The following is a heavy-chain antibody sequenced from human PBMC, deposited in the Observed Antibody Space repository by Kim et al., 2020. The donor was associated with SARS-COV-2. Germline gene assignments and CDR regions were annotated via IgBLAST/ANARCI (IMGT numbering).Heavy chain of an antibody. V-gene: IGHV4-30-4*01. CDR3: ARVAGGARGAFDI. J-gene: IGHJ3*02. CDR1: GGSISSGDYY. CDR2: IYYSGST. D-gene: IGHD2-21*01. Sequence: SETLSLTCTVSGGSISSGDYYWSWIRQPPGKGLEWIGYIYYSGSTYYNPSLKSRVTISVDTSKNQFSLKLSSVTAADTAVYYCARVAGGARGAFDIWGQGTMVTVSS.